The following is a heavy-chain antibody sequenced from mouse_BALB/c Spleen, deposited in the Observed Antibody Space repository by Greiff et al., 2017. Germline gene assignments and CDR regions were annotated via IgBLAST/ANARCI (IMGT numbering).Heavy chain of an antibody. Sequence: VQLKESGGGLVKPGGSLKLSCAASGFTFSDYYMYWVRQTPEKRLEWVATISDGGSYTYYPDSVKGRFTISRDNAKNNLYLQMSSLKSEDTAMYYCAREGGLRHSFAYWGQGTLVTVSA. CDR3: AREGGLRHSFAY. CDR2: ISDGGSYT. CDR1: GFTFSDYY. V-gene: IGHV5-4*02. D-gene: IGHD2-2*01. J-gene: IGHJ3*01.